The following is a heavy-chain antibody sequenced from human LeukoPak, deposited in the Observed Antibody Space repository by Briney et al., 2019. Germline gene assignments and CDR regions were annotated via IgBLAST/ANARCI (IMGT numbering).Heavy chain of an antibody. J-gene: IGHJ4*02. V-gene: IGHV3-7*01. CDR1: GFTFNNYW. Sequence: PGGSLRLSCEASGFTFNNYWMSWVRQAPGKGLEWVANIRYDGSEKNYVDAVKGRFTISRDNAKNSLYLQMNSLRAEDTAVYYCARAVVGATEGYFDYWGQGTLVTVSS. CDR2: IRYDGSEK. D-gene: IGHD1-26*01. CDR3: ARAVVGATEGYFDY.